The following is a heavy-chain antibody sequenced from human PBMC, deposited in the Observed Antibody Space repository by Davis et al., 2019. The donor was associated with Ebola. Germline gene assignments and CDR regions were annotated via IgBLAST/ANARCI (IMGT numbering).Heavy chain of an antibody. CDR1: GFTFSSQW. V-gene: IGHV3-74*01. J-gene: IGHJ4*02. Sequence: GESLKISCAASGFTFSSQWMHWVHQAPGKGLVWVSRIDSDGSRISHADSVKGRFTISRDNAKNTLYLQMNSLRAEDTGVYYCATQGLCSGGSCYDWGQGTLVTVSS. D-gene: IGHD2-15*01. CDR3: ATQGLCSGGSCYD. CDR2: IDSDGSRI.